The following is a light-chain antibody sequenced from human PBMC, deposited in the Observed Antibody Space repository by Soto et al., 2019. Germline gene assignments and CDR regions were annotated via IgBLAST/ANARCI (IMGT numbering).Light chain of an antibody. V-gene: IGKV1-5*03. CDR2: TAS. J-gene: IGKJ4*01. Sequence: DIQMTQSPSTLSASVGERVTITCRASQGISSWLGWYQQKTGKAPKLLIYTASSLESGVPSRFSGSGSGTDFTLTISSLQPDDFATYYCQQYHSYSLTFGGGTKVEIK. CDR1: QGISSW. CDR3: QQYHSYSLT.